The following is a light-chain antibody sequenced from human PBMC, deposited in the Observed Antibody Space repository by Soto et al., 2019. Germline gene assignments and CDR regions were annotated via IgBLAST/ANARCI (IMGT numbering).Light chain of an antibody. Sequence: EIVLTQSPATLSLSPGERATLSCRASQSVYNSLAWFQQKPGQAHRLLIYDASNRATGIQARFSGSGSGTDFTLTISRLEPEDFAVYYCQQYNNWPITFGQGTRLEIK. CDR1: QSVYNS. J-gene: IGKJ5*01. V-gene: IGKV3-11*01. CDR3: QQYNNWPIT. CDR2: DAS.